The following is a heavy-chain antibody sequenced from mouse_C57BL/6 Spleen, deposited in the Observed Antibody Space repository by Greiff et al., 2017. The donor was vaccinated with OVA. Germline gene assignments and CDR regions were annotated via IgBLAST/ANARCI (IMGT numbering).Heavy chain of an antibody. V-gene: IGHV2-2*01. CDR2: IWSGGST. J-gene: IGHJ3*01. D-gene: IGHD2-5*01. Sequence: VNVVESGPGLVQPSQSLSITCTVSGFSLTSYGVHWVRQSPGKGLEWLGVIWSGGSTDYNAAFISRLSISKDNSKSQVFFKMNSLQADDTAIYYCARESSAYYSNYAWFAYWGQGTLVTVSA. CDR1: GFSLTSYG. CDR3: ARESSAYYSNYAWFAY.